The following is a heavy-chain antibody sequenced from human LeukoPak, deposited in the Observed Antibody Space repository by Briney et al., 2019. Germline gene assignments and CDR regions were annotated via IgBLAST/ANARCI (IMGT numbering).Heavy chain of an antibody. CDR2: ISSSGSNI. D-gene: IGHD3-3*01. CDR1: GFTFSDYF. V-gene: IGHV3-11*04. J-gene: IGHJ4*02. Sequence: GGSLRLSCAASGFTFSDYFMSWIRQAPGKGLEWVSYISSSGSNIYYADSVRGRFTISRDNAKNSLYLQMNSLRAEDTAVYYCATFTIFGVVTTDYWGQGTLVTVSS. CDR3: ATFTIFGVVTTDY.